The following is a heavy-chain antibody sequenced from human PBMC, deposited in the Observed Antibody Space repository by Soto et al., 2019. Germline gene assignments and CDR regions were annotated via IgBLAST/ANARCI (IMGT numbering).Heavy chain of an antibody. J-gene: IGHJ3*02. Sequence: QITLKESGPTLVKPTQTLTLTCTFSGFSLSTSGVGVGWIRQPPGKALEWLALIYWDDDKRYSPSLKSRLTITKDTSKNQVVLTMTNMEPVDTATYYCAHLSKWELPIHDAFDIWGQGTMVTVSS. D-gene: IGHD1-26*01. CDR2: IYWDDDK. V-gene: IGHV2-5*02. CDR1: GFSLSTSGVG. CDR3: AHLSKWELPIHDAFDI.